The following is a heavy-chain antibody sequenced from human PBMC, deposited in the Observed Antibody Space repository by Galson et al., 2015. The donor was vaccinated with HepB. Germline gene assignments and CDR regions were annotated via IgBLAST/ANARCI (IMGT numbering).Heavy chain of an antibody. J-gene: IGHJ5*02. CDR1: GYTFTSYG. Sequence: SVKVSCKASGYTFTSYGISWVRQAPGQGLEWMGWISAYNGNTNYAQKLQGRVTMTTDTSTSTAYMELRSLRSDDTAVYYCARDNGLGYYDFWSGFGWFAPWGPGTLVPVSS. CDR3: ARDNGLGYYDFWSGFGWFAP. CDR2: ISAYNGNT. V-gene: IGHV1-18*04. D-gene: IGHD3-3*01.